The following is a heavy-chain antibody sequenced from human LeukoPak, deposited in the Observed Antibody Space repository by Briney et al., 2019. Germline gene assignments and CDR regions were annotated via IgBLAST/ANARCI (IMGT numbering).Heavy chain of an antibody. J-gene: IGHJ3*02. CDR1: GFTFSSYG. D-gene: IGHD3-22*01. V-gene: IGHV3-30*02. CDR3: ARASYYYDSSGYNDAFDI. CDR2: IRYDGSDK. Sequence: GGSLKLSCAASGFTFSSYGMHWVRQAPGKGLEWVTLIRYDGSDKYYADSVKGRFTISRDNSRNTLYLQMNSLRAEDTAVYYCARASYYYDSSGYNDAFDIWGQGTMVTVSS.